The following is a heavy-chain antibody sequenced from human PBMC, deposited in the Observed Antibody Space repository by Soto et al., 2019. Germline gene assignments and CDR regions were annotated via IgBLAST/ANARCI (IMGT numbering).Heavy chain of an antibody. V-gene: IGHV3-15*07. CDR1: GFTFSTYA. Sequence: PGGSLRLSCAASGFTFSTYALHWVRQVPGKGLEWVGRIKSKTEGGATDYAASVKGRFIISRDDSKNTLYLQMNSLKTDDTAVFFCATPSGVAAIIYAFDIWGQGTMVT. CDR2: IKSKTEGGAT. J-gene: IGHJ3*02. CDR3: ATPSGVAAIIYAFDI. D-gene: IGHD5-12*01.